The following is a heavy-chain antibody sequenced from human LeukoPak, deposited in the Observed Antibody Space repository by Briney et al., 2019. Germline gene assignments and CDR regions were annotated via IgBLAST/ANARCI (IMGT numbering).Heavy chain of an antibody. J-gene: IGHJ4*02. V-gene: IGHV3-48*03. CDR1: GFTFSRFE. CDR2: ISTSGSTQ. CDR3: ARADYPDY. D-gene: IGHD4/OR15-4a*01. Sequence: GGSLRLSCAASGFTFSRFEMNGVRQAPGKGLEWVSYISTSGSTQYYADSVKGRFTISRDNAKNSLFLQMNSLRAEDTAVYYCARADYPDYWGQGTLVTVSS.